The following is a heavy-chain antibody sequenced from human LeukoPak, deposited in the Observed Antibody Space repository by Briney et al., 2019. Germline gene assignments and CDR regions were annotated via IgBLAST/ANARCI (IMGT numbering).Heavy chain of an antibody. CDR2: IYYSGST. CDR1: GGSISSSRYY. J-gene: IGHJ4*02. Sequence: SETLSLTCTVSGGSISSSRYYWGRMRQPPGKGLEWIGSIYYSGSTYYNPSLKSRVTTSVDTSKNQFSLKLSSVTAADTAVYYCVTTTVTTFNPYHFAYWGEGTLVTVSS. V-gene: IGHV4-39*07. D-gene: IGHD4-17*01. CDR3: VTTTVTTFNPYHFAY.